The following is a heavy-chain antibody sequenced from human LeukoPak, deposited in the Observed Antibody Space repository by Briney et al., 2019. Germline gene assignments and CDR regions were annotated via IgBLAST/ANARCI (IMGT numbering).Heavy chain of an antibody. CDR2: IWNDGTNK. Sequence: PGGSLRLSWAASGFTFSNYDIHWVRQAPGKGMVWVAVIWNDGTNKYYADSVKGRFTISRDNSKNTLYLQMNSLRAEDTAVYYCARDYCSSTSCLFAYWGQGTLVTVSS. D-gene: IGHD2-2*01. CDR3: ARDYCSSTSCLFAY. V-gene: IGHV3-33*01. CDR1: GFTFSNYD. J-gene: IGHJ4*02.